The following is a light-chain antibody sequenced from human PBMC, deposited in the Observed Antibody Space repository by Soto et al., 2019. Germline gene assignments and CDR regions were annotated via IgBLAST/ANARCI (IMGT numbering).Light chain of an antibody. CDR3: AAGDDSLNRLSV. CDR2: RNN. Sequence: QSVLTQPPSASGTPGQRVTISCSGSSSNIGSNYVYWYQQLPGTAPKLLIYRNNQRPSGVTDRFSGSKSGTSASLAISGLRSEDEAEYYCAAGDDSLNRLSVFRSGTQVRVL. J-gene: IGLJ1*01. V-gene: IGLV1-47*01. CDR1: SSNIGSNY.